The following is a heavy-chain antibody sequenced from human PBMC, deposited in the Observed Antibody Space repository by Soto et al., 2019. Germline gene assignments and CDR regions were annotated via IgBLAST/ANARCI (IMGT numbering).Heavy chain of an antibody. CDR1: GYGITVLS. V-gene: IGHV1-24*01. CDR3: ATDLGLRFLDP. J-gene: IGHJ5*02. D-gene: IGHD3-3*01. CDR2: FDPEDGET. Sequence: ASVKVSWKVSGYGITVLSMHWVRQAPGKGLEWMGGFDPEDGETIYAQKFQGRVTMTEDTSTDTAYMELSSLRSEDTAVYYCATDLGLRFLDPWGQGTLVTVSS.